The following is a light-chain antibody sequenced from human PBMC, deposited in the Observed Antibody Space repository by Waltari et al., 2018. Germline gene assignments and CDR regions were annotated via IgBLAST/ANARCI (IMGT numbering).Light chain of an antibody. Sequence: QSALTQPASVSGSPGQSITISCPGPSSDIGVYNNVSWYHQHPDKAPKLIIYDVTVRRSGVFNRVSGSKSGNTASLTISGLQTDDESDYFCSSYSDISISLLFGGGTKLTVL. J-gene: IGLJ2*01. V-gene: IGLV2-14*03. CDR1: SSDIGVYNN. CDR2: DVT. CDR3: SSYSDISISLL.